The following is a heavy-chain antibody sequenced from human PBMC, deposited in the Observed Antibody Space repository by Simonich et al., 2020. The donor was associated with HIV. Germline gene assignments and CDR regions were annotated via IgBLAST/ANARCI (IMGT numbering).Heavy chain of an antibody. CDR3: AREGEMLDDAFDI. D-gene: IGHD1-1*01. CDR1: GYTFTDNP. CDR2: INPNRGGT. Sequence: QVQLVQSGAEVKKPGASVKVSCKASGYTFTDNPMHWVRQAPGKGLEWMGWINPNRGGTDYAQRFKGRVTMTSDTSMSTAYMELSRLKSDDTAVYFCAREGEMLDDAFDIWGQGTLVTVSS. J-gene: IGHJ3*02. V-gene: IGHV1-2*02.